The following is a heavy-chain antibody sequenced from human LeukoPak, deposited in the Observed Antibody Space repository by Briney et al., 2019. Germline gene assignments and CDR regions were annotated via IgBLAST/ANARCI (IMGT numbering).Heavy chain of an antibody. D-gene: IGHD6-13*01. CDR3: ARGGYSSSWYYFDY. V-gene: IGHV4-31*03. CDR2: IYYSGST. Sequence: SQTLSLTCTVSGGSISSGGYYWSWIHQHPGKGLEWIGYIYYSGSTNYNPSLKSRVTISVDTSKNQFSLKLSSVTAADTAVYYCARGGYSSSWYYFDYWGQGTLVTVSS. CDR1: GGSISSGGYY. J-gene: IGHJ4*02.